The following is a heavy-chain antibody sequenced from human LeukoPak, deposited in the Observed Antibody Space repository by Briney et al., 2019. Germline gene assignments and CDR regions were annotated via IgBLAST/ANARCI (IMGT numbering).Heavy chain of an antibody. D-gene: IGHD1-14*01. CDR2: IIPILGIA. J-gene: IGHJ6*02. V-gene: IGHV1-69*04. Sequence: ASVKVSCKASGGTFSSYAISWVRQAPGQGLELMGRIIPILGIANYAQKFPGRVTITAAKSTGTAYMELSNLRSEDTSVYYCARDPDSGMDVWGQGTTVTVSS. CDR3: ARDPDSGMDV. CDR1: GGTFSSYA.